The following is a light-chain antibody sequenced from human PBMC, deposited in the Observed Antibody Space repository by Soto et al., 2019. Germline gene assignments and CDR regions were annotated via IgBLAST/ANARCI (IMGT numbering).Light chain of an antibody. Sequence: QSVLTQSPSASASLGASVKLTCTLSSGHSSYAIAWHQQQPEKGHRYLMKLNSDGSHSKGDGIPDRFSGASSGAERYLTISCLQSEDEADYYCQTWGTGIRVFGGGTQLTVL. V-gene: IGLV4-69*01. CDR1: SGHSSYA. CDR2: LNSDGSH. CDR3: QTWGTGIRV. J-gene: IGLJ3*02.